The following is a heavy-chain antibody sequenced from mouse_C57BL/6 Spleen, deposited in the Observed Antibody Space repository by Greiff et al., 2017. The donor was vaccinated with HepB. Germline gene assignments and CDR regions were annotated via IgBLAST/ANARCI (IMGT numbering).Heavy chain of an antibody. Sequence: EVQLVESGGGLVQPGGSLSLSCAASGFTFTDYYMSWVRQPPGKALEWLGFIRNKANGYTTEYSASVKGRFTISRDNSQSILYLQMNALRAEDSATYYCARYPHYDYDGGRGFDYWGQGTTLTVSS. CDR1: GFTFTDYY. D-gene: IGHD2-4*01. CDR3: ARYPHYDYDGGRGFDY. CDR2: IRNKANGYTT. V-gene: IGHV7-3*01. J-gene: IGHJ2*01.